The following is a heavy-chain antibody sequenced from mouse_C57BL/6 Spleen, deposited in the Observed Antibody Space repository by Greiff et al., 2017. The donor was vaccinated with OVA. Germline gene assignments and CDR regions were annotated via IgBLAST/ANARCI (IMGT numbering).Heavy chain of an antibody. D-gene: IGHD4-1*01. CDR1: GYTFTSYG. V-gene: IGHV1-81*01. J-gene: IGHJ1*03. Sequence: VQLVESGAELARPGASVKLSCKASGYTFTSYGISWVKQRTGQGLEWIGEIYPRSGNTYYNEKFKGKATLTADKSSSTAYMELRSLTSEDSAVYFCAGGWDRYFDVWGTGTTVTVSS. CDR3: AGGWDRYFDV. CDR2: IYPRSGNT.